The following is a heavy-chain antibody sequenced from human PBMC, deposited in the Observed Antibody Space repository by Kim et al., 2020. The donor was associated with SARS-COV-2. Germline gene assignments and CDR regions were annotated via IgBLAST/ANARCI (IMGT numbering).Heavy chain of an antibody. Sequence: SETLSLTCAVYGGSFSGYYWSWIRQPPGKGLEWIGEINHSGSTNYNPSLKSRVTISVDTSKNQFSLKLSSVTAADTAVYYCARGRDIVGATTGNWFDPWGQGTLVTVSS. V-gene: IGHV4-34*01. J-gene: IGHJ5*02. D-gene: IGHD1-26*01. CDR2: INHSGST. CDR3: ARGRDIVGATTGNWFDP. CDR1: GGSFSGYY.